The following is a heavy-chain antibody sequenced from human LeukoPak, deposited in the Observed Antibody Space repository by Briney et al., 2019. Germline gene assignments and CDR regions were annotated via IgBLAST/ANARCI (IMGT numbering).Heavy chain of an antibody. CDR1: GGSFSGYY. CDR2: INHSGST. V-gene: IGHV4-34*01. Sequence: SETLSLTCAVYGGSFSGYYWSWIRQPPGKGLEWIGEINHSGSTNYNPSLKSRVTISVDTSKNQFSLKLSSVTAADTAVYYCARVYYYYYYMDVWGKGTTVTVSS. J-gene: IGHJ6*03. CDR3: ARVYYYYYYMDV.